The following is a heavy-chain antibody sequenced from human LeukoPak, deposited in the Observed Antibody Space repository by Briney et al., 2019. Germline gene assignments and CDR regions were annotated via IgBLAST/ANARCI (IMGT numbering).Heavy chain of an antibody. CDR1: GFTFDGYA. V-gene: IGHV3-43D*03. Sequence: GGSLRLSCAASGFTFDGYAMDWVRQAPGKGLEWVFLISWGGGSTYYADSVKGPFTISRDNSQNSLYLQINSLRAEDTAFYYCARDVKTYTSGSYDYRGQGTLVTVSS. CDR3: ARDVKTYTSGSYDY. D-gene: IGHD3-10*01. J-gene: IGHJ4*02. CDR2: ISWGGGST.